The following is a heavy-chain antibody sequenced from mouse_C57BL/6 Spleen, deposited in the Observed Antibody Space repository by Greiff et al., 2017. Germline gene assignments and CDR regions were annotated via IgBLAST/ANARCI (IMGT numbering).Heavy chain of an antibody. D-gene: IGHD2-5*01. Sequence: VQLKQSGPELVKPGASVKISCKASGYSFTGYYMNWVKQSPEKSLEWIGEINPSTGGTTYNQKFKAKATLTVDKSSSTAYMQLKSLTSEDSAVYYCARSHYSNYGWFAYWGQGTLVTVSA. CDR2: INPSTGGT. J-gene: IGHJ3*01. V-gene: IGHV1-42*01. CDR1: GYSFTGYY. CDR3: ARSHYSNYGWFAY.